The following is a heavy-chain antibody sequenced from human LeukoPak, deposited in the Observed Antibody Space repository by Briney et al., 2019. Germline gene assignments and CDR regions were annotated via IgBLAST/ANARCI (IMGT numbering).Heavy chain of an antibody. CDR3: AKAASSSWPSYYYGMDV. CDR1: GFTFDNYA. CDR2: ISGSGYTT. Sequence: GGSLRLSCAASGFTFDNYAMTWVRQAPGRGLEWISTISGSGYTTYYADSVKGRFTISKDNSKNTVYLQMSSLRVDDTAVYYCAKAASSSWPSYYYGMDVWGQGTTVTVSS. J-gene: IGHJ6*02. V-gene: IGHV3-23*01. D-gene: IGHD6-13*01.